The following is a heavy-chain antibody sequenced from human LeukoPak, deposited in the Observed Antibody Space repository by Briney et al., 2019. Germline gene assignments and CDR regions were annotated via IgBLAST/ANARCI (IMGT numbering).Heavy chain of an antibody. Sequence: SETLSLTCAVYGGSFSGYYWSWIRQPPGKGLEWIGEINHSGSTDYNPSLKSRVTISVDTSKNQLSLKLSSVTAADTAVYYCASLGGYSYGWRYYFDYWGQGTLVTVSS. CDR3: ASLGGYSYGWRYYFDY. J-gene: IGHJ4*02. CDR1: GGSFSGYY. V-gene: IGHV4-34*01. D-gene: IGHD5-18*01. CDR2: INHSGST.